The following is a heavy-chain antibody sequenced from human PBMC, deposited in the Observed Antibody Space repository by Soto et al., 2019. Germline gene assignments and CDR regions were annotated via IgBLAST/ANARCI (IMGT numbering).Heavy chain of an antibody. D-gene: IGHD3-10*01. CDR2: IYYSGST. CDR1: GGSISSYY. J-gene: IGHJ4*02. Sequence: SETLSLTCTVSGGSISSYYWSWIRQPPGKGLEWIGYIYYSGSTNYNPSLKSRVTISVDTSKNQFSLELSSVTAADTAVYYCARGGIGLFDYWGQGTLVTVSS. CDR3: ARGGIGLFDY. V-gene: IGHV4-59*01.